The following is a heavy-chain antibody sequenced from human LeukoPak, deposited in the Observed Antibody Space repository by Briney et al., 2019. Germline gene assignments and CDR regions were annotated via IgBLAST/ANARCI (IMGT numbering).Heavy chain of an antibody. CDR1: GGSISSGGYY. Sequence: SQTLSLTCTVSGGSISSGGYYWSWIRQHPGKGLEWIGYIYYSGSTNYNPSLKSRVTISVDTSKNQFSLKLSSVTAADTAVYYCATGGSGYYFYRWGQGTLVTVSS. D-gene: IGHD3-22*01. J-gene: IGHJ4*02. CDR2: IYYSGST. V-gene: IGHV4-31*03. CDR3: ATGGSGYYFYR.